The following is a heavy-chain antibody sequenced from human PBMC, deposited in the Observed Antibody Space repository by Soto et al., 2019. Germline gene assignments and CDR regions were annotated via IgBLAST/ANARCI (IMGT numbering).Heavy chain of an antibody. D-gene: IGHD3-10*01. Sequence: GGSLRLSCAASGFTFSSYAMHWVRQAPGKGLEWVAVISYDGSNKYYADSVKGRFTISRDNSKNTLYLQMNSLRAEETAVYYCAGESWAPHYYGSGSFDYWGQGTLVTVSS. CDR1: GFTFSSYA. V-gene: IGHV3-30*04. CDR3: AGESWAPHYYGSGSFDY. J-gene: IGHJ4*02. CDR2: ISYDGSNK.